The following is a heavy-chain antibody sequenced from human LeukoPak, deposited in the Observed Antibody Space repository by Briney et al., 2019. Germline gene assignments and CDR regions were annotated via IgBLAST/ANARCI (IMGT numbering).Heavy chain of an antibody. Sequence: PGGSLRLSCAASGFSFSSYAMGWVRQAPGKGLDWVSTVAGGGGSTYYAASVKGRFTISRDNTKSTLSLQMNSLTVEDTAVYYCATVSGDGASWGQGTTVTASS. CDR2: VAGGGGST. J-gene: IGHJ6*02. CDR1: GFSFSSYA. CDR3: ATVSGDGAS. D-gene: IGHD4-17*01. V-gene: IGHV3-23*01.